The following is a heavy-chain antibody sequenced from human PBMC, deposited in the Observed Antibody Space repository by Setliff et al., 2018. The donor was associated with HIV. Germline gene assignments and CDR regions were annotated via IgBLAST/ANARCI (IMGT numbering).Heavy chain of an antibody. D-gene: IGHD1-26*01. CDR1: GGSIGSSDYY. CDR3: ARSTVGAGASFP. CDR2: IFYTGRT. V-gene: IGHV4-39*07. Sequence: LSLTCTVSGGSIGSSDYYWGWIRQPPGKGLEWIGSIFYTGRTTYNPSLRSRVTISLDTSKNQFSLRLTSLTAADTAIYYCARSTVGAGASFPWGRGILVTVSS. J-gene: IGHJ5*02.